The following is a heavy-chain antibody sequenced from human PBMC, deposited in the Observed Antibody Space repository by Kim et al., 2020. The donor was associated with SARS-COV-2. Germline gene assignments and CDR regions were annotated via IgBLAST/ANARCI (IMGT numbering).Heavy chain of an antibody. J-gene: IGHJ6*02. V-gene: IGHV3-33*05. D-gene: IGHD6-13*01. CDR2: ISYDGSNK. CDR1: GFTFSSYG. CDR3: ARDSWRIAAAGIGAYYYYGMDV. Sequence: GGSLRLSCAASGFTFSSYGMHWVRQAPGKGLEWVAVISYDGSNKYYADSVKGRFTISRDNSKNTLYLQMNSLRAEDTAVYYCARDSWRIAAAGIGAYYYYGMDVWGQGTTVTVSS.